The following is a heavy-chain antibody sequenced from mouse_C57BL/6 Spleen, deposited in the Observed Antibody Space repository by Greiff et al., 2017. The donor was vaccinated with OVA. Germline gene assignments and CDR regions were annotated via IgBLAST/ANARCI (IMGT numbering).Heavy chain of an antibody. Sequence: QVQLQQSGAELVKPGASVKLSCKASGYTFTSYWMHWVKQRPGRGLEWIGRIDPNSGGTKYNEKFKSKATLTVDKPSSTAYMQLSSLTSEDSAVYYCARVYYGSSYVEYYYAMDYWGQGTSVTVSS. CDR3: ARVYYGSSYVEYYYAMDY. CDR1: GYTFTSYW. CDR2: IDPNSGGT. J-gene: IGHJ4*01. D-gene: IGHD1-1*01. V-gene: IGHV1-72*01.